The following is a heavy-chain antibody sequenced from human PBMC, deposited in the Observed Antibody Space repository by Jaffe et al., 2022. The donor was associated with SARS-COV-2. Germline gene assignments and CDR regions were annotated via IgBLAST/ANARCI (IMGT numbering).Heavy chain of an antibody. CDR1: GFSFSSYA. V-gene: IGHV3-23*04. Sequence: EVQLVESGGGLVQPGGSLRLSCAASGFSFSSYAMSWVRQAPGKGLEWVSATSGSGGSTYYADSVKGRFTISRDNSKNTLYLQMNSLRAEDTAVYYCARNYGVVVVVLPLGWFDPWGQGTLVTVSS. CDR3: ARNYGVVVVVLPLGWFDP. J-gene: IGHJ5*02. D-gene: IGHD2-15*01. CDR2: TSGSGGST.